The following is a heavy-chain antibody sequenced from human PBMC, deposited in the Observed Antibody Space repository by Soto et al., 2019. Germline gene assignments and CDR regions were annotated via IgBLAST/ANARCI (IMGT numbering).Heavy chain of an antibody. CDR2: ISGSGVST. V-gene: IGHV3-23*01. J-gene: IGHJ6*02. D-gene: IGHD6-13*01. CDR3: AKVFEQELVRFDYFYGIDF. Sequence: GGSLRLSCAASGFTFSSYAMSWVRQAPGKGLEWVSAISGSGVSTYYADSVKGRFTITRDNSKNTLYLQMNSLRAEDTAVYYCAKVFEQELVRFDYFYGIDFWGQGTTVTVSS. CDR1: GFTFSSYA.